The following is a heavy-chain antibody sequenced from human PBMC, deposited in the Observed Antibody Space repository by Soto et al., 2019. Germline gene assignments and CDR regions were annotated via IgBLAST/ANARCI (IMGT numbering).Heavy chain of an antibody. CDR2: TYYRSRWYN. J-gene: IGHJ6*03. D-gene: IGHD1-7*01. CDR3: AGTTSHYWYYMDV. V-gene: IGHV6-1*01. Sequence: PSQTLSLTCAISGERVSSNNAAWNWIRQSPSRGLEWLGRTYYRSRWYNDYAVSVKSRITVNPDTSKNQFSLQLTSVTPEDTAVYYCAGTTSHYWYYMDVWGKGTTVTVSS. CDR1: GERVSSNNAA.